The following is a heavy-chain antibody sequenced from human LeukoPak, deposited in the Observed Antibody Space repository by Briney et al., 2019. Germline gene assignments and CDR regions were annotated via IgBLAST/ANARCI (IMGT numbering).Heavy chain of an antibody. CDR2: IKEDGSEK. D-gene: IGHD1-1*01. Sequence: GGSLRLSCAASGFTFSDYWMNWVRQAPGKGLEWVANIKEDGSEKYYVDSVRGRFTISRDNAKNSLYLQMNSLRAEDSAVYYCARYHWNDVAYWGQGTLVTVSS. V-gene: IGHV3-7*01. J-gene: IGHJ4*02. CDR1: GFTFSDYW. CDR3: ARYHWNDVAY.